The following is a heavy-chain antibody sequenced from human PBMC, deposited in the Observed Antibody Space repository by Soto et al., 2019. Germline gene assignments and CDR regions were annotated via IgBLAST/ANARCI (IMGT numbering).Heavy chain of an antibody. J-gene: IGHJ4*02. CDR2: NIPIFGTA. Sequence: QVQLVQSGAEVKKPGSSVKVSCKASGGTFSSYSINWVRQAPGQGLEWMGENIPIFGTANYAQKFQGRVTLTADESTSTAYMELSSLRSEDTAVYYCARDGGRHSGGIDYWGQGTLVTVSS. V-gene: IGHV1-69*01. CDR1: GGTFSSYS. D-gene: IGHD1-26*01. CDR3: ARDGGRHSGGIDY.